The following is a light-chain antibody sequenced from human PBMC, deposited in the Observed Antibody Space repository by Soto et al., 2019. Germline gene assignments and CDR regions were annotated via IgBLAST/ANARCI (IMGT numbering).Light chain of an antibody. J-gene: IGLJ2*01. V-gene: IGLV1-40*01. Sequence: QSLLTQPPSVSGAPGQRVTISCTGSSSNIGAGHDVHWYQQLPGTAPKLLIYGNSNRPSGVPDRFSVSKSATSASLAITGLQAEDEADYYCQSYDSSLRGEVFGGGTKLTVL. CDR1: SSNIGAGHD. CDR2: GNS. CDR3: QSYDSSLRGEV.